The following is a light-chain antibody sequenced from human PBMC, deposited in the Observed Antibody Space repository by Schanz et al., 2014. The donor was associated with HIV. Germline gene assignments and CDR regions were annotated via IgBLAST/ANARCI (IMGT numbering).Light chain of an antibody. Sequence: EIVLTQSPGSLSLSPGGRATLSCRASQSIYENLAWYQQRPGQAPRLLIYAASTRATGVPARFSGSGSGRDFTLSISGLQSEDFAVYYCQQYDNWPPFTFGQGTKLEIK. V-gene: IGKV3-15*01. J-gene: IGKJ2*01. CDR1: QSIYEN. CDR3: QQYDNWPPFT. CDR2: AAS.